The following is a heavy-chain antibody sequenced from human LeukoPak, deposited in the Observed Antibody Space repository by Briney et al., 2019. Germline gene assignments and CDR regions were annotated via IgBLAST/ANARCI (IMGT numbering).Heavy chain of an antibody. CDR2: TRNKANSYTT. Sequence: PGGSLRLSCAASGFTFSDHYMDWVRQAPGKGLEWVGRTRNKANSYTTEYAASVKGRFTISRDDSKNSLYLQMNSLKTEDTAVYYCARGDYGDYNGYFDYWGQGTLDTVSS. D-gene: IGHD4-17*01. CDR3: ARGDYGDYNGYFDY. J-gene: IGHJ4*02. CDR1: GFTFSDHY. V-gene: IGHV3-72*01.